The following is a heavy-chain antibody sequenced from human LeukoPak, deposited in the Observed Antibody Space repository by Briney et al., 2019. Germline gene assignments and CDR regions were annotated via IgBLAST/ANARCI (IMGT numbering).Heavy chain of an antibody. Sequence: SETLSLTCTVSGGSISSGDYYWSWIRQPPGKGLEWIGYIYYSGSTYSNPSLKSRVTIAVDTSRNQFSLKLSSVTAADTAVYYCARDRSGYDLYYWGQGTLVTVSS. J-gene: IGHJ4*02. V-gene: IGHV4-30-4*08. D-gene: IGHD5-12*01. CDR1: GGSISSGDYY. CDR2: IYYSGST. CDR3: ARDRSGYDLYY.